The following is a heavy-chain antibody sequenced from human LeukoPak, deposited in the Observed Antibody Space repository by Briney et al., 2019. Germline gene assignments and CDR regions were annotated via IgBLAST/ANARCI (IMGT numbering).Heavy chain of an antibody. J-gene: IGHJ4*02. Sequence: PSETLSLTCTVSGGSISSYYWSWIRQPPGKGLEWIGYIYYSGSTNYNPSLKSRVTISVDTSKNQFSLKLSSVTAADTAVYYCAGLSTYSSGWYWALDYWGQGTLVTVSS. D-gene: IGHD6-19*01. CDR2: IYYSGST. CDR3: AGLSTYSSGWYWALDY. V-gene: IGHV4-59*12. CDR1: GGSISSYY.